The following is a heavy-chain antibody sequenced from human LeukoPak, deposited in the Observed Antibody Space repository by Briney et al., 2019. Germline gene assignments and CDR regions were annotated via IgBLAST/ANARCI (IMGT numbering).Heavy chain of an antibody. CDR1: GFNVAINY. CDR3: GYSSGYFRFDY. V-gene: IGHV3-53*01. J-gene: IGHJ4*02. Sequence: PGGSLRLSCEASGFNVAINYMTWVRQAPGKGLEWVSVIFSAGSTYYADSVKGRFTVPRDTSKNTLDLQMNSLRAEDTAMYCCGYSSGYFRFDYWGLGTLVTVSS. CDR2: IFSAGST. D-gene: IGHD3-22*01.